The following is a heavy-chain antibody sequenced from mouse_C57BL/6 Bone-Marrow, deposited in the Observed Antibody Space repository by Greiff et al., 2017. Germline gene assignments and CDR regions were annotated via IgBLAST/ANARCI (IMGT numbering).Heavy chain of an antibody. V-gene: IGHV5-9-1*02. CDR3: TRGKVLRYDVGYAMDY. J-gene: IGHJ4*01. D-gene: IGHD2-12*01. CDR2: ISSGGDYI. Sequence: EVQRVESGEGLVKPGGSLKLSCAASGFTFSSYAMSWVRQTPEKRLEWVAYISSGGDYIYYADTVKGRFTISRDNARNTLYLQMSSLKSEDTAMYYCTRGKVLRYDVGYAMDYWGQGTSVTVSS. CDR1: GFTFSSYA.